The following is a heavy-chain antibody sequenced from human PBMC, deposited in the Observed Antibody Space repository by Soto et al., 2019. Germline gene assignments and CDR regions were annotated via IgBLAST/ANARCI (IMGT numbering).Heavy chain of an antibody. CDR2: AYHSGGT. V-gene: IGHV4-59*01. CDR3: ARDNSGSLDY. CDR1: GDSISSGF. Sequence: SETLSLTCTLSGDSISSGFWGWIRQPPGKGLEWIGFAYHSGGTNYNPSLKSRVTTSVDTSKNQFSLKLSSVTAADTAVYYCARDNSGSLDYWGQGTLVTVSS. J-gene: IGHJ4*02. D-gene: IGHD1-26*01.